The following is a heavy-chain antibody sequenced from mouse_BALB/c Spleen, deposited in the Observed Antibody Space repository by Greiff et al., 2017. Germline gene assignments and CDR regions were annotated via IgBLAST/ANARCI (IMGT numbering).Heavy chain of an antibody. Sequence: EVQLQESGGGLVKPGGSLKLSCAASGFTFSSYAMSWVRQTPEKRLEWVASISSGGSTYYPDSVKGRFTISRDNARNVLYLQMSSLRSEDTAMYYCARWSYYRYDDAMDYWGQGTSVTVSS. J-gene: IGHJ4*01. CDR2: ISSGGST. D-gene: IGHD2-14*01. CDR1: GFTFSSYA. CDR3: ARWSYYRYDDAMDY. V-gene: IGHV5-6-5*01.